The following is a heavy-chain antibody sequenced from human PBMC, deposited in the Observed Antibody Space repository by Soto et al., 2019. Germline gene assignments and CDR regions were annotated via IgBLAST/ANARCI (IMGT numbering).Heavy chain of an antibody. Sequence: QITLKESGPTLVKPTQTLTLTCTFSGFSLSTSGVGVGWIRQPPGKALEWLALIYWNDDKRYSPSLKSRLTITKDTSKNQVVLTMTNMDLVDTATYYCAHRTGDYDYVWGSYRYHYFDYWGQGTLVTVSS. J-gene: IGHJ4*02. CDR2: IYWNDDK. D-gene: IGHD3-16*02. CDR1: GFSLSTSGVG. CDR3: AHRTGDYDYVWGSYRYHYFDY. V-gene: IGHV2-5*01.